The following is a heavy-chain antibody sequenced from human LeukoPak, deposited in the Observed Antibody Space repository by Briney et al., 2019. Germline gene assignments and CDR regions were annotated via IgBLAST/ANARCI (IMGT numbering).Heavy chain of an antibody. J-gene: IGHJ4*02. V-gene: IGHV1-8*01. CDR2: MNPNSGNT. CDR1: GYTFTSYD. Sequence: EASVKVSCKASGYTFTSYDINWVRQATGQGLEWMGWMNPNSGNTGYAQKFQGRVTMTRNTSISTAYMELRSLRSDDTAVYYCARLYGDYSVSTIDYWGQGTLVTVSS. D-gene: IGHD4-17*01. CDR3: ARLYGDYSVSTIDY.